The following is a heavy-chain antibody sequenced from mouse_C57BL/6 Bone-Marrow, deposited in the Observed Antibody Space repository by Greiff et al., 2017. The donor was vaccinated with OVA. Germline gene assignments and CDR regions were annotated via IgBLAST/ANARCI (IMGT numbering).Heavy chain of an antibody. D-gene: IGHD1-1*01. J-gene: IGHJ4*01. CDR2: IWSDGST. CDR3: ARHDITTVVDAMDY. V-gene: IGHV2-6-1*01. Sequence: VKLMESGPGLVAPSQSLSITCTVSGFSLTSYGVHWVRQPPGKGLEWLVVIWSDGSTTYNSALKSRLSISKDNSKSQVFLKMNSLQTDDTAMYYCARHDITTVVDAMDYWGQGTSVTVSS. CDR1: GFSLTSYG.